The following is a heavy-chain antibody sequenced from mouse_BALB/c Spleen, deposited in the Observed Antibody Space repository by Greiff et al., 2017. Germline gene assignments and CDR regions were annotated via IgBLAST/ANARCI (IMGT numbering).Heavy chain of an antibody. D-gene: IGHD1-2*01. CDR1: GFTFSSYT. J-gene: IGHJ2*01. CDR2: ISSGGSYT. CDR3: TRDGATATFDY. Sequence: EVMLVESGGGLVKPGGSLKLSCAASGFTFSSYTMSWVRQTPEKRLEWVATISSGGSYTYYPDSVKGRFTISRDNAKNTLYLQMSSLKSEDKAMYYCTRDGATATFDYWGQGTTLTVSS. V-gene: IGHV5-6-4*01.